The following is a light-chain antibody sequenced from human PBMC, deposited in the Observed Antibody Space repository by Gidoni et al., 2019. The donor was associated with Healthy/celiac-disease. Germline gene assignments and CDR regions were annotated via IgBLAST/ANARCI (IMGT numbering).Light chain of an antibody. V-gene: IGKV1-5*03. Sequence: DIQMTQSPSTLSASVGDRVTITCRASQSISSWLAWYQQKPGKAPKLLIYKACSLESGVPSRFSGSGSGKEFTLTISSLQPDDFATYYCQQYNSYGTFGQGTKVEIK. J-gene: IGKJ1*01. CDR3: QQYNSYGT. CDR2: KAC. CDR1: QSISSW.